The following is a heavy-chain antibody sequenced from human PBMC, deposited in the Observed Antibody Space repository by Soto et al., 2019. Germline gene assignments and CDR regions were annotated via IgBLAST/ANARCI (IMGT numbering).Heavy chain of an antibody. CDR2: IWYDGSNK. CDR1: GFTFSSYG. V-gene: IGHV3-33*01. Sequence: PGGSLRLSCAASGFTFSSYGTHWVRQAPGKGLEWVAVIWYDGSNKYYADSVKGRFTISRDNSKNTLYLQMNSLRAEDTAVYYCARDAAYDSSGYYSYYYYGMDVWGQGTTVTVSS. CDR3: ARDAAYDSSGYYSYYYYGMDV. D-gene: IGHD3-22*01. J-gene: IGHJ6*02.